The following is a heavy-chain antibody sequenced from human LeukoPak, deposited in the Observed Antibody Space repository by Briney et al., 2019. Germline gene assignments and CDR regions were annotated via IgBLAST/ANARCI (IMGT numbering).Heavy chain of an antibody. CDR1: GFTFSSYS. J-gene: IGHJ5*02. V-gene: IGHV3-21*01. D-gene: IGHD3-22*01. CDR2: ISGSSSYI. Sequence: PGGSLRISCAASGFTFSSYSMNWVRQAPGKGLEWVSSISGSSSYIYYADSVKGRFTISRDNAKNSLYLQMYSLRTEDTAVYYCARDPGSGYVNNWFDPWGQGTLVTVSS. CDR3: ARDPGSGYVNNWFDP.